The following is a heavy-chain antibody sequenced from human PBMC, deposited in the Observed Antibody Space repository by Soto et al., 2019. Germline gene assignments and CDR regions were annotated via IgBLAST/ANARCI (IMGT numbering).Heavy chain of an antibody. D-gene: IGHD1-26*01. CDR3: ATDLGRTFNYYGMEV. CDR2: IDHSGST. V-gene: IGHV4-34*01. J-gene: IGHJ6*01. Sequence: PSETLSLTCAFYVVSFSGYYWSCIRHPLGKGLEWIGEIDHSGSTNYNPSLKSRVTISVDTSKNQFSLKLTSVTAADTAVYYCATDLGRTFNYYGMEVWGPGTTVTVSS. CDR1: VVSFSGYY.